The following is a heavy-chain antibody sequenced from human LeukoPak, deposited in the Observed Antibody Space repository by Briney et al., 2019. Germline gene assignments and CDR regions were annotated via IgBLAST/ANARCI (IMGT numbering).Heavy chain of an antibody. CDR3: ARWGEKAVAYFDY. V-gene: IGHV4-38-2*02. CDR1: GYSISSGYY. D-gene: IGHD6-19*01. J-gene: IGHJ4*02. Sequence: SETLSLTCTVSGYSISSGYYWGWIRQPPGKGLEWIGSIYHSGSTYYNPSLKSRVTISVDTSKNQFSLKLSSVTAVDTAVYYCARWGEKAVAYFDYWGQGTLVTVSS. CDR2: IYHSGST.